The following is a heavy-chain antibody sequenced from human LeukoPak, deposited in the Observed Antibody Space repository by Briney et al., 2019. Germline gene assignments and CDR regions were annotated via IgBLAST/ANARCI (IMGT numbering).Heavy chain of an antibody. V-gene: IGHV3-7*01. J-gene: IGHJ4*02. Sequence: GGSLRLSCAASGFTFSSYWMSWVRQAPGKGLEWVANIKQDGSEKYYVDSVKGRFTISRDNAKNSLYLQMNSLRAEDTAVYYCARVCPLAVAGDYFDYWGQGTLVTVSS. CDR1: GFTFSSYW. CDR3: ARVCPLAVAGDYFDY. CDR2: IKQDGSEK. D-gene: IGHD6-19*01.